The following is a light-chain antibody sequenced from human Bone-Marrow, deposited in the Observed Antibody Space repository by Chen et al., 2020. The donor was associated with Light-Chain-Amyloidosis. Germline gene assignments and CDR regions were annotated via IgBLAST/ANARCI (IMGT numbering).Light chain of an antibody. J-gene: IGLJ2*01. CDR3: NSRDSSGNPV. CDR1: SLRSYY. V-gene: IGLV3-19*01. CDR2: GKN. Sequence: SSELTQDPAVSEALGQTVRITCQGDSLRSYYASWYQQKPGQAPVLVIYGKNNRPSGIPDRFSGSSSGNTASLTITGAQAEDEADYYCNSRDSSGNPVFGGGTKLTVL.